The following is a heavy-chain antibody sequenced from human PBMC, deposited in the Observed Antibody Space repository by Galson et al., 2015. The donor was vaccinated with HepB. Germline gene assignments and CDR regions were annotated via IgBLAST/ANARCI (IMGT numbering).Heavy chain of an antibody. CDR2: IIPIFGTA. D-gene: IGHD2-15*01. CDR1: GGTFSSYA. V-gene: IGHV1-69*13. J-gene: IGHJ4*02. Sequence: SVKVSCKASGGTFSSYAISWVRQAPGQGLEWMGGIIPIFGTANYAQKFQGRVTITADESTSTAYMELSSLRSEDTAVYYCARAGKLEVVVAASCDYWGQGTLVTVSS. CDR3: ARAGKLEVVVAASCDY.